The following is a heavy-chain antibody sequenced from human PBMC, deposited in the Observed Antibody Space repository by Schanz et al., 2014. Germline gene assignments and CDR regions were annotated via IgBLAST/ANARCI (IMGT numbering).Heavy chain of an antibody. D-gene: IGHD3-22*01. CDR3: AKDRSWDYDSSGYFDY. V-gene: IGHV3-23*01. J-gene: IGHJ4*02. CDR2: ISSGGGST. CDR1: GFSVGNKY. Sequence: PGGSLRLSCAASGFSVGNKYMNWVRQAPGKGLEWVSSISSGGGSTYYADSVKGRFTISRDNSKNTLYLQMKSLRAEDTAVYYCAKDRSWDYDSSGYFDYWGQGTLVTVSS.